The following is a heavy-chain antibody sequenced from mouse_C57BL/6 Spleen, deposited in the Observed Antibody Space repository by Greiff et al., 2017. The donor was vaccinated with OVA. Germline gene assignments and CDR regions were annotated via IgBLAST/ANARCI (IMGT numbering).Heavy chain of an antibody. CDR3: AGGYDSPFAY. CDR2: INPNNGGT. Sequence: EVQLQQSGPELVKPGASVKISCKASGYTFTDYYMNWVKQSHGKSLEWIGDINPNNGGTSYNQKFKGKATLTVDKSSSTAYMELRSLTSEDSAVYYCAGGYDSPFAYWGQGTLVTVSA. J-gene: IGHJ3*01. CDR1: GYTFTDYY. D-gene: IGHD2-4*01. V-gene: IGHV1-26*01.